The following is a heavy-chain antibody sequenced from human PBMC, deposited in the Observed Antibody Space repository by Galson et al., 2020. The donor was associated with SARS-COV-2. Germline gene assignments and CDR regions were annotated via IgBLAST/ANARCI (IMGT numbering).Heavy chain of an antibody. CDR2: ISGSGGST. Sequence: GGSLRLSCAASGFTFSSYAMSWVRQAPGKGLEWVSAISGSGGSTYYADSVKGRFTISRDNSKNTLYLQMNSLRAEDTAVYYCAKGVHDILTGRQNDAFDSWGQGTMVTVSS. CDR1: GFTFSSYA. V-gene: IGHV3-23*01. D-gene: IGHD3-9*01. J-gene: IGHJ3*02. CDR3: AKGVHDILTGRQNDAFDS.